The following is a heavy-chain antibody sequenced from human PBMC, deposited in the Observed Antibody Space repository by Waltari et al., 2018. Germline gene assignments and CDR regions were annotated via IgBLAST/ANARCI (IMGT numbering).Heavy chain of an antibody. CDR1: GGTFSSYI. Sequence: QVLLVQSGAEVQKPGSSVKVSCKASGGTFSSYIIIWVRQAPGLVLEWMGRIIPILGIANNAQKCQGRVTITADKSESTAYMELSSLRSEDTAVYYCARDPHSSGWYYYYYYGMDVWGQGTTVTVSS. V-gene: IGHV1-69*08. CDR2: IIPILGIA. D-gene: IGHD6-19*01. J-gene: IGHJ6*02. CDR3: ARDPHSSGWYYYYYYGMDV.